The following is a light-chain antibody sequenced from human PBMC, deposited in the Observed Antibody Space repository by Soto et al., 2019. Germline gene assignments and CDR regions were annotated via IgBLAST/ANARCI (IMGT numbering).Light chain of an antibody. CDR2: DAS. Sequence: DIQMTQSPSSLSASVGDRVTITCQASQDISKYLNWYQQKPGKAPKFLIYDASNLETGVPSRFSGSGSGTDFTFTISRLHPEDIATYYCQHYDNLPLSFGGGTKVEIK. V-gene: IGKV1-33*01. J-gene: IGKJ4*01. CDR3: QHYDNLPLS. CDR1: QDISKY.